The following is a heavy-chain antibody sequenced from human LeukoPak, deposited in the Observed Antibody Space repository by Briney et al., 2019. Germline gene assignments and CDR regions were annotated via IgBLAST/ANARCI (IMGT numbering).Heavy chain of an antibody. CDR1: GFTFCDYA. Sequence: PGGSLRLSCTASGFTFCDYAMSWARQAPGKGLEWVGFIRNKAYGGTTEYAASVKGRFTISRDDSKSIAFLQMNSLKTEDTAVYYCTRDYFYDSSWAYFFDYWGQGTLVTVSS. V-gene: IGHV3-49*04. CDR2: IRNKAYGGTT. J-gene: IGHJ4*02. CDR3: TRDYFYDSSWAYFFDY. D-gene: IGHD3-22*01.